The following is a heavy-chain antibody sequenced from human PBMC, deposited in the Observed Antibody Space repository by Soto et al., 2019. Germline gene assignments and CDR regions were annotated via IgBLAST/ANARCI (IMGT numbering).Heavy chain of an antibody. Sequence: GGSLRLSCAASGFTFSSYAMSWVRQAPGKGLEWVSAISGSGGSTYYADSVKGRFTISRDNSKNTLYLQMNSLRAEDTAVYYCAKDFWVGRDGYSVFDYWGQGTLVTVSS. CDR1: GFTFSSYA. J-gene: IGHJ4*02. V-gene: IGHV3-23*01. D-gene: IGHD5-18*01. CDR3: AKDFWVGRDGYSVFDY. CDR2: ISGSGGST.